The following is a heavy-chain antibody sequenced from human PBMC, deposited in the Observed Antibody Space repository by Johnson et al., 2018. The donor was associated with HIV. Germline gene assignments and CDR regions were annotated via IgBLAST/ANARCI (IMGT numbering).Heavy chain of an antibody. J-gene: IGHJ3*02. D-gene: IGHD1-26*01. CDR1: GFTVSSNY. CDR2: INWNGGST. Sequence: MQLVESVGGLVQPGGSLRLSCAASGFTVSSNYMSWVRQAPGKGLEWVSGINWNGGSTGYADSVKGRFTISRDNAKKSLYLQMNSLRADDTALYYCARVLVAADYAFDIWGQGTMVTVSS. V-gene: IGHV3-20*04. CDR3: ARVLVAADYAFDI.